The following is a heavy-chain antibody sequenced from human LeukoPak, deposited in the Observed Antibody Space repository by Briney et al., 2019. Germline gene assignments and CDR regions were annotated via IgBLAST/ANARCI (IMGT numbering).Heavy chain of an antibody. V-gene: IGHV4-61*02. D-gene: IGHD3-10*01. CDR3: ARAPSDYYGSGKSNDY. CDR2: IYTSGST. CDR1: GGSISSGSYY. J-gene: IGHJ4*02. Sequence: TSETLSLTCTVSGGSISSGSYYWSWIRQPAGKGLEWIGRIYTSGSTNYNPSLKSRVTISVDTSKNQFSLELSSVTAADTAVYYCARAPSDYYGSGKSNDYWGQGTLVTVSS.